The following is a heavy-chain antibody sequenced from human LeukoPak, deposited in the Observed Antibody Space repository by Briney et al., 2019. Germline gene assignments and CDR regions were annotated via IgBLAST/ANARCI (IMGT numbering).Heavy chain of an antibody. D-gene: IGHD1-1*01. CDR1: GGSISSYY. J-gene: IGHJ4*02. Sequence: SETLSLTCTVSGGSISSYYWSWIRQPPGKGLEWIGYIYHSGSTSYNASLKSRVTISVDTSMDQFSLKLSSVTAADTAVYYCASGGGWNDKFRYWGQGTLVTVSS. CDR3: ASGGGWNDKFRY. CDR2: IYHSGST. V-gene: IGHV4-59*01.